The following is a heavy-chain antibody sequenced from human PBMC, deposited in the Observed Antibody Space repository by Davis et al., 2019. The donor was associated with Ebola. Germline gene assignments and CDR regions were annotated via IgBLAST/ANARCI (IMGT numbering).Heavy chain of an antibody. D-gene: IGHD6-6*01. Sequence: PGGSLRLSCAASGFTFSSYAMSWVRRAPGKGLEWVSAISGSGGSTYYADSVKGRFTISRDNSKNTLYLQMNSLRAEDTAVYYCAKDGSSLYYYYYMDVWGKGTTVTVSS. V-gene: IGHV3-23*01. J-gene: IGHJ6*03. CDR3: AKDGSSLYYYYYMDV. CDR2: ISGSGGST. CDR1: GFTFSSYA.